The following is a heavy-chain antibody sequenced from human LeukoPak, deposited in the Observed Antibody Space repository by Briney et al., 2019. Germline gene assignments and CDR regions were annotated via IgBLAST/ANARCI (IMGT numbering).Heavy chain of an antibody. CDR1: GYTFTGYY. CDR2: INPNSGGT. J-gene: IGHJ3*02. Sequence: ASVKVSCKASGYTFTGYYMHWVRQAPGQGLEWMGWINPNSGGTNYAQKFQGRVTVTRDTSISTAYMELSRLRSDDTAAYYCARDLAFGEMVTNRGAFDIWGQGTMVTVSS. CDR3: ARDLAFGEMVTNRGAFDI. D-gene: IGHD5-24*01. V-gene: IGHV1-2*02.